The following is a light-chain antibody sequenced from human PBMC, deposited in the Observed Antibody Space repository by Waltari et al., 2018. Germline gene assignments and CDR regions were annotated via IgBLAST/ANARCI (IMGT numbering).Light chain of an antibody. Sequence: QTVVTQEPSLTVSPGGPVTLTCASSTGAVTRGYYPHWFQQKPGQAPRALIYSTGNKHSWTPARFSGSLLGGKAALTLSGVQPEDEAEYYCLLYYGGAQLVFGGGTKLTVL. J-gene: IGLJ2*01. CDR1: TGAVTRGYY. CDR3: LLYYGGAQLV. V-gene: IGLV7-43*01. CDR2: STG.